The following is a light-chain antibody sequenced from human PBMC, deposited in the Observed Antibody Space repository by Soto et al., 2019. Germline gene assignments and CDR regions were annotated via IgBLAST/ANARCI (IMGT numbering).Light chain of an antibody. CDR2: SNK. J-gene: IGLJ1*01. CDR3: AAWDDSLSGYV. CDR1: SSTNGSNA. Sequence: VLPQRLSASGTPGQSVTISCSGRSSTNGSNAINWHQQLPATTPKLLIYSNKHRPSGVPDRFSASKSGTSASLAISGLQSENEADYYCAAWDDSLSGYVVRTGTKVTVL. V-gene: IGLV1-44*01.